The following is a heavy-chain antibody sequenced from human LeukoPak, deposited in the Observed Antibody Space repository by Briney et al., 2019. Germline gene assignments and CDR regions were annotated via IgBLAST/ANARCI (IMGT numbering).Heavy chain of an antibody. V-gene: IGHV3-23*01. CDR3: AKDTTNRYSRVP. J-gene: IGHJ5*02. CDR2: ITTDGTT. Sequence: GGSLRLSCAASGFTFSSYAMNWVRQAPGKGLEWVSVITTDGTTFYADSMKGRFTISRDNSKDMLYLQMDSLRAEDTAVYYCAKDTTNRYSRVPWGQGTLVTVSS. D-gene: IGHD6-13*01. CDR1: GFTFSSYA.